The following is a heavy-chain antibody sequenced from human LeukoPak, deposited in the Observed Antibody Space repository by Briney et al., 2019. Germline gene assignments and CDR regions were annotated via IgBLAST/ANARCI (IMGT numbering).Heavy chain of an antibody. CDR2: MNPNSGNT. CDR1: GYTFTSYD. CDR3: ARGGRGDIVVVPAAHFDY. J-gene: IGHJ4*02. D-gene: IGHD2-2*01. Sequence: GASVKVSCKASGYTFTSYDINWVRQATGQGLEWMGWMNPNSGNTGYAQKFQGRVAMTRNTSISTAYMELSSLRSEDTAVYYCARGGRGDIVVVPAAHFDYWGQGTLVTVSS. V-gene: IGHV1-8*01.